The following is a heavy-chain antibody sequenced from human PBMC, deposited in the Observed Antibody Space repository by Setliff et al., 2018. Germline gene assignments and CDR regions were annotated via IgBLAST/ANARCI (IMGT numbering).Heavy chain of an antibody. CDR3: VRDRWKVMVNKGDDAFDL. V-gene: IGHV3-21*01. Sequence: GGSLRLSCAASGFTFSDYYMNWVRQAPGKGLEWVSSISSSSSYIYYADSVKGRFTISRDNAKNSLDLQMDSLRGEDTAVYYCVRDRWKVMVNKGDDAFDLWGQGTMVTVSS. CDR1: GFTFSDYY. D-gene: IGHD5-18*01. CDR2: ISSSSSYI. J-gene: IGHJ3*01.